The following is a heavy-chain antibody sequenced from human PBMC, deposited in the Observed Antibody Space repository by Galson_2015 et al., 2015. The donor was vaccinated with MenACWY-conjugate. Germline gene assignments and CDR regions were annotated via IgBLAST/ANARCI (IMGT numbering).Heavy chain of an antibody. Sequence: SVKVSCKASGGTFSSYAISWVRQAPGQGLEWMGGIIPIFGTANYAQKFQGRVTITADESTSTAYMELSSLRPEDTAVYYCASGRALLASFAYWGPGTLVPVSS. J-gene: IGHJ4*02. CDR2: IIPIFGTA. D-gene: IGHD1-26*01. CDR1: GGTFSSYA. CDR3: ASGRALLASFAY. V-gene: IGHV1-69*13.